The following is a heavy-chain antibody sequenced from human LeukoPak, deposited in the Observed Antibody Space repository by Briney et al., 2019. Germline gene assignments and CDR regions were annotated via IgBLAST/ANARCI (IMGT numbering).Heavy chain of an antibody. Sequence: AASVKVSCKASGYTFIAYYMHWVRQAPGQGLEWMGWVNPNSGATNYAQKFQGRVTMTRDTSLSTVYVELTWLTSDDTAVYHCVREPYYDSSGSFDYWGQGTLVTVSS. CDR2: VNPNSGAT. CDR1: GYTFIAYY. D-gene: IGHD3-22*01. CDR3: VREPYYDSSGSFDY. J-gene: IGHJ4*02. V-gene: IGHV1-2*02.